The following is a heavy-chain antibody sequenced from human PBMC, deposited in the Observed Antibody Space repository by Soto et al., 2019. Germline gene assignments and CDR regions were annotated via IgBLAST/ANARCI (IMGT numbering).Heavy chain of an antibody. CDR1: GGSISSNSYY. V-gene: IGHV4-39*02. Sequence: SETLSLTCTVSGGSISSNSYYWDWIRQPPGKGLEWIGSMYYGGATYHNPSLQSRVTISVDTSKNQFSLHLSSVTAADTAVYYCARDAAYDSVWGKSDGSDYGGQGTVGTVS. CDR2: MYYGGAT. D-gene: IGHD3-16*01. CDR3: ARDAAYDSVWGKSDGSDY. J-gene: IGHJ4*02.